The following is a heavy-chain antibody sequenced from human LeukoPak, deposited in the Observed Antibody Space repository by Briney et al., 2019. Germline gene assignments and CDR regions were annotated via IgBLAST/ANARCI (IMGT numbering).Heavy chain of an antibody. CDR2: INSDGSST. CDR1: GFTFDDYA. D-gene: IGHD2-2*02. Sequence: GGSLRLSCAASGFTFDDYAMHWVRQAPGKGLVWVSRINSDGSSTSYGDSVKGRFTISRDNAKNTLYLQMNSLRAEDTAVYYCARSMVTIPIPGGYWGQGTLVTVSS. CDR3: ARSMVTIPIPGGY. V-gene: IGHV3-74*01. J-gene: IGHJ4*02.